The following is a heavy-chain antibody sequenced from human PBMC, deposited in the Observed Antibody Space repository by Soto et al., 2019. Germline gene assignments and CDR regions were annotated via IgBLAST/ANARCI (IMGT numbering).Heavy chain of an antibody. CDR3: AKSPSRAPYGMDV. V-gene: IGHV3-23*01. D-gene: IGHD6-6*01. CDR1: GFPFSMYA. CDR2: ISGRVDST. J-gene: IGHJ6*02. Sequence: EVQLLESGGGLVQPGGSLRLSCAASGFPFSMYAMTWVRQAPGKGLEWVSAISGRVDSTYYADSVKGRFTISRDNSKKPVYLEMNSLRVEDTAVYHCAKSPSRAPYGMDVWGQGTTVTVSS.